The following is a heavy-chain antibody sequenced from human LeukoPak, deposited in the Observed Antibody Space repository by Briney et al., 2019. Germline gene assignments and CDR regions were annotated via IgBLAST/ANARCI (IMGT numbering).Heavy chain of an antibody. J-gene: IGHJ4*02. D-gene: IGHD3-10*01. Sequence: SGGSLRLSCAASGFTFSSYAMSWVRQAPGKGLEWVSAISGSGGSTCYADSVKGRFTISRDNSKNTLYLQMNSLRAEDTAVYYCAKDLEGGSGSYDFDYWGQGTLVTVSS. V-gene: IGHV3-23*01. CDR2: ISGSGGST. CDR3: AKDLEGGSGSYDFDY. CDR1: GFTFSSYA.